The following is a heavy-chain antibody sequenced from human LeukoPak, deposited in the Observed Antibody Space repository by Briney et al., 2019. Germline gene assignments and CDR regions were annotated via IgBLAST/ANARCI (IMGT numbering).Heavy chain of an antibody. CDR3: ARGSNIASYSSGWFDY. CDR2: INPNSGGT. J-gene: IGHJ4*02. D-gene: IGHD6-19*01. V-gene: IGHV1-2*02. Sequence: GASVKVSCKASGYTFTGYYMHWVRQAPGQGLEWMGWINPNSGGTNYAQKLQGRVTMTRDTSISTAYMELSRLRSDDTAVYYCARGSNIASYSSGWFDYWGQGTLVTVSS. CDR1: GYTFTGYY.